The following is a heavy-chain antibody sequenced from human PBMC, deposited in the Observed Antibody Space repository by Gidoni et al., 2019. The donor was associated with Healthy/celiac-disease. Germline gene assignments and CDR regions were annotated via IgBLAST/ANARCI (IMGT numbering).Heavy chain of an antibody. D-gene: IGHD6-19*01. CDR2: INAGNGNT. CDR1: GYTFTSYA. J-gene: IGHJ4*02. CDR3: ARDSSGWYYYFDY. V-gene: IGHV1-3*01. Sequence: QVQLVQSGAEVKKPGASVKVSCKASGYTFTSYAMHWVRQAPGQRLEWMGWINAGNGNTTYSQKFQGRVTITRDTSASTAYMELSSLRSEDTAVYYCARDSSGWYYYFDYWGQGTLVTVSS.